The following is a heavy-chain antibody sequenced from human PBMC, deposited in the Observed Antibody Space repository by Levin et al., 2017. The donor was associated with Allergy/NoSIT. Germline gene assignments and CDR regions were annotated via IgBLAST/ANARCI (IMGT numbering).Heavy chain of an antibody. CDR1: GFTFSSYA. CDR3: AREWESGGYVPYYYYGMDV. J-gene: IGHJ6*02. D-gene: IGHD5-12*01. CDR2: ISYDGSNK. Sequence: GGSLRLSCAASGFTFSSYAMHWVRQAPGKGLEWVAVISYDGSNKYYADSVKGRFTISRDNSKNTLYLQMNSLRAEDTAVYYCAREWESGGYVPYYYYGMDVWGQGTTVTVSS. V-gene: IGHV3-30*04.